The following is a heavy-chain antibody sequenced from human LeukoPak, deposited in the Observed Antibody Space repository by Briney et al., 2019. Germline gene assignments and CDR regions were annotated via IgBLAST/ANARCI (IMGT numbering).Heavy chain of an antibody. D-gene: IGHD3-3*01. CDR1: GFTFSSYS. CDR2: ISSSSSYI. J-gene: IGHJ3*02. CDR3: ARDCSSGYYDFWSGYRAFDI. V-gene: IGHV3-21*01. Sequence: GGSLRLSCAASGFTFSSYSMNWVRQAPGKGLEWVSSISSSSSYIYYADSVKGRFTISRDNAKNSLYLQMNSLRAEDTAVYYCARDCSSGYYDFWSGYRAFDIWGQGTMVTVSS.